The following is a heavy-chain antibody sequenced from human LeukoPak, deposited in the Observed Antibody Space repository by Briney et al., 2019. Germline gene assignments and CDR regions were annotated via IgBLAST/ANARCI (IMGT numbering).Heavy chain of an antibody. CDR1: GDSVSSNSAA. Sequence: SQTLSLTCAISGDSVSSNSAAWNWIRQSPSRGLEWLGRTYYRSKWYNDYAVSVKSRITINPDTSKNQFSLQLNSVTPEDTAVYYCARDTTPQYYYGSGSANNWFDPWGQGTLVTVSS. D-gene: IGHD3-10*01. J-gene: IGHJ5*02. V-gene: IGHV6-1*01. CDR3: ARDTTPQYYYGSGSANNWFDP. CDR2: TYYRSKWYN.